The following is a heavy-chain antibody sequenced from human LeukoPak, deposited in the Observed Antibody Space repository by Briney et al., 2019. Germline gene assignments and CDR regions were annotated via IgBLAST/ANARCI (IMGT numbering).Heavy chain of an antibody. CDR3: ARDLVSLDY. Sequence: PGGSLRLSGAASGFTFSSYNMNWVRQAPGKGLEWVSSISSSSSYIYYADSVKGRFTISRDNAKNSLYLQMNSLRAEDTAVYYCARDLVSLDYWGQGTLVTVSS. D-gene: IGHD2-21*01. CDR1: GFTFSSYN. V-gene: IGHV3-21*01. CDR2: ISSSSSYI. J-gene: IGHJ4*02.